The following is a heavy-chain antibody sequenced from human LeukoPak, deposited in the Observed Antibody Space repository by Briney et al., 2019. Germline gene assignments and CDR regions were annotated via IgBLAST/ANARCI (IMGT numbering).Heavy chain of an antibody. V-gene: IGHV4-59*08. CDR2: ISYSGTP. Sequence: SETLSLTCTVSVGSINSYYWSWIRQPPGKGLEWIGYISYSGTPTYNPSLRSRVTISLDTSKTQFSLRLTSVTAADTAVYYCARQRTAPPIYEYYGMDVWGQETTVTVSS. CDR3: ARQRTAPPIYEYYGMDV. J-gene: IGHJ6*02. CDR1: VGSINSYY. D-gene: IGHD3-9*01.